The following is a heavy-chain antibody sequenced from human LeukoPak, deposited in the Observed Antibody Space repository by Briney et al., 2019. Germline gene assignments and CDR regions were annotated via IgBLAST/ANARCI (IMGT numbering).Heavy chain of an antibody. D-gene: IGHD5-24*01. CDR3: ARSSGRGAAMATTPFDY. CDR2: IYYSGST. Sequence: PSETLSLTCTVSGGSISSYYWSWIRQPPGKGLEWIGYIYYSGSTNYNPSLKSRVTISVDTSKNQFSLKLSSVTAADTAVYYCARSSGRGAAMATTPFDYWGQGTLVTVSS. V-gene: IGHV4-59*08. J-gene: IGHJ4*02. CDR1: GGSISSYY.